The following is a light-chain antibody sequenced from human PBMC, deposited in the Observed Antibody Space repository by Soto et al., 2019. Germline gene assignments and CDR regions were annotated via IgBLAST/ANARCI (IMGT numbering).Light chain of an antibody. CDR3: QQYNNWPPAT. CDR1: QSVTSRY. J-gene: IGKJ5*01. CDR2: GAA. V-gene: IGKV3-20*01. Sequence: EIVLTQSPGTLSLSPGERATLSCRSSQSVTSRYLAWYQQKPGQAPRLLVYGAASRATGISDRFSGSGSGTDFTLTISSLQSEDFAVYYCQQYNNWPPATFGQGTRLEIK.